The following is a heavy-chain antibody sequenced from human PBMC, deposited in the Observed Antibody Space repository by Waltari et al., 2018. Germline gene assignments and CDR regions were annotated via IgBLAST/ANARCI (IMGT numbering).Heavy chain of an antibody. V-gene: IGHV5-51*01. J-gene: IGHJ4*02. CDR1: GYSFAKYW. Sequence: EVQLEQSGAEVKKPGESLKISCNGSGYSFAKYWIGWVRQMPGKGLEWMGGIYHGDPNTKYSLSFKGQVTSSADTSISTAYLQWSSLKASDTAIYFCARQNIHSYGYGYFDFWGQGTLVTVSS. CDR2: IYHGDPNT. D-gene: IGHD5-18*01. CDR3: ARQNIHSYGYGYFDF.